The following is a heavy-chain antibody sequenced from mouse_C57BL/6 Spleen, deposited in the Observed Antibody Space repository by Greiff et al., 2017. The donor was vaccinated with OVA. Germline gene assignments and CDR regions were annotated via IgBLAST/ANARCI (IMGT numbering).Heavy chain of an antibody. D-gene: IGHD3-3*01. CDR1: GFTFSNYW. CDR3: NGDEVYAIDD. J-gene: IGHJ4*01. V-gene: IGHV6-3*01. Sequence: EVKLVESGGGLVQPGGSMKLSCVASGFTFSNYWMNWVRQSPEKGLEWVVQIRLKSDNYATHYAGSVKGRFTSSRDDSKSTVYLQMNNLSAEDTGIYYCNGDEVYAIDDWGQGTSVTVSS. CDR2: IRLKSDNYAT.